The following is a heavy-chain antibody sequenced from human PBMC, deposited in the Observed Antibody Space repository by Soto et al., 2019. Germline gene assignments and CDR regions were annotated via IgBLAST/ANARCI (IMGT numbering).Heavy chain of an antibody. V-gene: IGHV4-39*01. CDR1: GGSISSSSYY. CDR3: AGYSSSWYHFQH. J-gene: IGHJ1*01. Sequence: QLQLQESGPGLVKPSETLSLTCTVSGGSISSSSYYWGWIRQPPGKGLEWIGSIYYSGSTYYNPSLKSRVTISVDTSKNQFSLKLSSVTAADTAVYYCAGYSSSWYHFQHCGQGTLVTVSS. D-gene: IGHD6-13*01. CDR2: IYYSGST.